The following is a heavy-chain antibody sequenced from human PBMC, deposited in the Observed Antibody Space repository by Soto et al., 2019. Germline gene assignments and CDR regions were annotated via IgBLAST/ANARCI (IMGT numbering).Heavy chain of an antibody. D-gene: IGHD5-12*01. V-gene: IGHV4-31*03. CDR3: ARDSGPTFGMDV. J-gene: IGHJ6*04. CDR2: IYYSGST. CDR1: GGSIISGGYY. Sequence: SETLSLTCTVSGGSIISGGYYWIWIRQHPGKGLEWIGYIYYSGSTYYNPSLKSRVTISVDTSKNQFSLKLSSVTAADTAVYYGARDSGPTFGMDVWGKGTTFTVP.